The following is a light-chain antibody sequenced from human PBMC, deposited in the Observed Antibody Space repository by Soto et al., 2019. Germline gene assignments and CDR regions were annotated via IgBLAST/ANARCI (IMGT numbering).Light chain of an antibody. V-gene: IGKV1-5*03. CDR1: QSISSW. CDR2: KAS. CDR3: QQYQYYSRAYT. Sequence: DIQMTQSPSTLSASVGDRVTITCRASQSISSWLAWYQQKPGKAPTLLIYKASSLESGVRSTVSFSGTGTEFNFTISSLQPDDVATDLYQQYQYYSRAYTFGQGTKLEIK. J-gene: IGKJ2*01.